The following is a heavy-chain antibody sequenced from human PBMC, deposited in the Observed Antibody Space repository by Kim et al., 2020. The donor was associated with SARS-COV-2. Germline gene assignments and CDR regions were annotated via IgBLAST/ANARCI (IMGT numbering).Heavy chain of an antibody. D-gene: IGHD6-6*01. CDR2: VNPINGDT. J-gene: IGHJ4*02. CDR1: GYPFTSQL. Sequence: ASVKVSCKPSGYPFTSQLIHWVRQAPGQGLEWVGIVNPINGDTSYAQRLRGRVSMTRDRLTSTVHLELSSLRSEDTAVYYCAREYNSLSGFDYWGQGTLV. V-gene: IGHV1-46*01. CDR3: AREYNSLSGFDY.